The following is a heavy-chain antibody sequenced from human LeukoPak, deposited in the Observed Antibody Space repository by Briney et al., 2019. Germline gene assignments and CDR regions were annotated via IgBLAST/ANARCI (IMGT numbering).Heavy chain of an antibody. CDR2: ISSSSSTI. CDR1: GFTFSSYS. V-gene: IGHV3-48*01. J-gene: IGHJ4*02. D-gene: IGHD6-13*01. Sequence: GGSLRLSCVASGFTFSSYSMNWVRQAPGKGLEWVSYISSSSSTIHYADSVEGRFTISRDNDKNSLYLQMNSLRAEDTAVYFCASQYTSSRIFDDWGQGTLVTVSS. CDR3: ASQYTSSRIFDD.